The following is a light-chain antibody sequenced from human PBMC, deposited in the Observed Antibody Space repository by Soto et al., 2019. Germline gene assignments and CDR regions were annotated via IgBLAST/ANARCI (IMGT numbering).Light chain of an antibody. J-gene: IGLJ1*01. Sequence: QSVLTQPASVSGSPGQSITISCTGTSSDVGSYNLVSWYQQHPGKAPKLMIYEVTKRPSGVSNRFSGSKSGNTASLTISGLQAEDEADYYCCSYAGSSTSYAFGTGPKVTVL. CDR1: SSDVGSYNL. CDR2: EVT. V-gene: IGLV2-23*02. CDR3: CSYAGSSTSYA.